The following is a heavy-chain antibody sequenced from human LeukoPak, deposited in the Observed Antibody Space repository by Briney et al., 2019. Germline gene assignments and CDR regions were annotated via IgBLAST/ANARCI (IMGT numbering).Heavy chain of an antibody. D-gene: IGHD3-22*01. J-gene: IGHJ3*02. CDR2: ISGLGPST. Sequence: GSLRLSCAASGFTFNNYAMTWVRQAPGKGLEWVSSISGLGPSTYYADSVKGRFTISRDNSKNTVFLEMESLRAEDTAIYYCAKADDRNAFDIWGQGTMVTVSS. V-gene: IGHV3-23*01. CDR1: GFTFNNYA. CDR3: AKADDRNAFDI.